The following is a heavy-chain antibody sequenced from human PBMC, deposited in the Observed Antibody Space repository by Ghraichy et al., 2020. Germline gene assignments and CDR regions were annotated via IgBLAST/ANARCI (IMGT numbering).Heavy chain of an antibody. CDR2: ISSSSSTI. D-gene: IGHD6-19*01. CDR3: ARGGGWYGLQVDY. Sequence: GVLNISCAASGFTFSSYSMNWVRQAPGKGLEWVSYISSSSSTIYYADSVKGRFTISRDNAKNSLYLQMNSLRDEDTAVYYCARGGGWYGLQVDYWGQGTLVTVSS. V-gene: IGHV3-48*02. J-gene: IGHJ4*02. CDR1: GFTFSSYS.